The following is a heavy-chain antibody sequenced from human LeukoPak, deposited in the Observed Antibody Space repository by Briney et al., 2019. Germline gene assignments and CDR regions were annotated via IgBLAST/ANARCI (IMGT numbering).Heavy chain of an antibody. CDR3: GHRRGAGLYDD. J-gene: IGHJ4*02. CDR2: IYGNDDK. V-gene: IGHV2-5*01. Sequence: SGPTLVNPTQTLTLTCSFSGFSLDTSGVGVGWVRQPPGKAPEWLTVIYGNDDKRYSPSLQTRLTIFKDTSKNQVVLTMTNMDPVDSGTYYCGHRRGAGLYDDWGQGIQVTVSS. CDR1: GFSLDTSGVG.